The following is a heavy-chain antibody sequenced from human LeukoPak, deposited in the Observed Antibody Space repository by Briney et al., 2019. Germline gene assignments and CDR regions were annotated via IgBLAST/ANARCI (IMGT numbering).Heavy chain of an antibody. CDR2: IYHSGST. Sequence: PSETLSLTCTVSNGSINNYYWSWVRQSPGKGLEWIGYIYHSGSTKYNPSLQSRVTISVDMFNNQFSLKLSSVTAADTAIYYCARGGTTTGKGNWLDPWGQGTLVTVSS. V-gene: IGHV4-59*01. CDR3: ARGGTTTGKGNWLDP. J-gene: IGHJ5*02. CDR1: NGSINNYY. D-gene: IGHD1-1*01.